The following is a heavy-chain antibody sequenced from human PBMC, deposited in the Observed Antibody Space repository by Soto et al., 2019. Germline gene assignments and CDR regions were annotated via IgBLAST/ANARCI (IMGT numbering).Heavy chain of an antibody. CDR1: GYTFTSYG. D-gene: IGHD6-19*01. Sequence: QVQLVQSGAEVKKPGASVKVSCKASGYTFTSYGISWVRQAPGQGLEWMGWISAYIGNTNYAQKLQGRVTMTTDTSTSTAYMELRSLRSDDTAVYYCARDLWQWLVLGSGGHYWGQGTLVTVSS. J-gene: IGHJ4*02. CDR3: ARDLWQWLVLGSGGHY. CDR2: ISAYIGNT. V-gene: IGHV1-18*01.